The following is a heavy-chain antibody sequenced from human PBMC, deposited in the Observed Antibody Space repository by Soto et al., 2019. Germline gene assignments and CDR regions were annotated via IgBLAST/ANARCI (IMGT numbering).Heavy chain of an antibody. V-gene: IGHV4-39*01. J-gene: IGHJ5*02. CDR2: INYSGTT. D-gene: IGHD2-15*01. Sequence: QLQLQESGPGLVTPSETLSLTCTVSGGSISSSSYYWAWIRQPPGKGLEWIGGINYSGTTYYIASLKSRVTIPIETSKNQFSLRLNSVTAADTAVYYCARLVACSGGSCRFDPWGQGTLVTVSS. CDR1: GGSISSSSYY. CDR3: ARLVACSGGSCRFDP.